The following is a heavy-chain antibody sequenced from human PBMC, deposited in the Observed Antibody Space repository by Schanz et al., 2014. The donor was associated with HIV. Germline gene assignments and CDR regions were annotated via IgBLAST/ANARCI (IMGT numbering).Heavy chain of an antibody. V-gene: IGHV3-33*08. CDR2: LWFDGSNK. J-gene: IGHJ4*02. D-gene: IGHD6-13*01. CDR3: ARDLTATVRGTFDY. Sequence: QVQLVESGGGVVQPGRSLRLSCAVSGFTFSSYGMHWVRQAPGKGLEWVAGLWFDGSNKQYGDSVKGRFTISSDSSKKTVYLEMDSLRADDTAVYYCARDLTATVRGTFDYWGQGTLVTVSS. CDR1: GFTFSSYG.